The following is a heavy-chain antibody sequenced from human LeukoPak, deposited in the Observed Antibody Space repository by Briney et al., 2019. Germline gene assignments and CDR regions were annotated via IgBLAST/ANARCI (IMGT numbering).Heavy chain of an antibody. CDR3: ASAVWFGESEATNWFDP. Sequence: GASVKVSCKASGYTFTSYDINWVRQATGQGLEWMGWMNPISGNTGYAQKFQGRVTMTRNTSISTAYMELSSLRSEDTAVYYCASAVWFGESEATNWFDPWGQGTLVTVSS. CDR1: GYTFTSYD. V-gene: IGHV1-8*01. D-gene: IGHD3-10*01. J-gene: IGHJ5*02. CDR2: MNPISGNT.